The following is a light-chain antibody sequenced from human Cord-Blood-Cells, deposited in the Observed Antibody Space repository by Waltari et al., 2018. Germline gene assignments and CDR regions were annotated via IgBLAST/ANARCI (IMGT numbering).Light chain of an antibody. Sequence: QSALTQPASASGSPGQSITISCTGTSSDAGRYHLVSWYQQHPGKAPKLMIYEVSKRPSGVSNRFSGSKSGNTASLTISGLQAEDEADYYCCSYAGSSTFVFGGGTKLTVL. V-gene: IGLV2-23*02. J-gene: IGLJ3*02. CDR2: EVS. CDR3: CSYAGSSTFV. CDR1: SSDAGRYHL.